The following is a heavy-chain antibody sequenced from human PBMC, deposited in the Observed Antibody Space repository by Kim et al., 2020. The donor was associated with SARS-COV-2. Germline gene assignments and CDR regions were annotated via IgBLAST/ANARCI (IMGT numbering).Heavy chain of an antibody. CDR3: SRDTMGSYCYFDL. D-gene: IGHD2-15*01. J-gene: IGHJ2*01. Sequence: SETLSLTCTVSGCSISSYYWSWIRQPPGKGLEWIWYIYYSGSTNYNPSLKSRVTISVDTSKNQFSLKLSSVTAADTAVYYCSRDTMGSYCYFDLWCRGT. V-gene: IGHV4-59*01. CDR2: IYYSGST. CDR1: GCSISSYY.